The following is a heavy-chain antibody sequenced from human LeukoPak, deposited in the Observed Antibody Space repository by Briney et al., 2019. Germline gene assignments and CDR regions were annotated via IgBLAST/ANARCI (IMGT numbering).Heavy chain of an antibody. CDR2: ISAYNGNT. D-gene: IGHD2-2*01. Sequence: ASVKVSCKASGYTFTSYGISWVRQAPGQGLEWMGWISAYNGNTNYAQKLQGRVTMTTDTSTSTAYMELRSLRSDDTAVYYCARRFCSSTNCYLYYFDYWGQGTLVTVSS. CDR1: GYTFTSYG. CDR3: ARRFCSSTNCYLYYFDY. V-gene: IGHV1-18*01. J-gene: IGHJ4*02.